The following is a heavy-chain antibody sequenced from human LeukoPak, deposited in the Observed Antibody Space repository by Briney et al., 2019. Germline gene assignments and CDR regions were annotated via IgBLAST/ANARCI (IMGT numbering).Heavy chain of an antibody. Sequence: GASVKVSCKASGGTFSSYAISWVRQAPGQGLEWMGRIIPILGIANHAQKFQGRVTITADKSTSTAYMELSSLRSEDTAVYYCARESAVAGTRDYYGMDVWGQGTTVTVSS. CDR3: ARESAVAGTRDYYGMDV. CDR1: GGTFSSYA. V-gene: IGHV1-69*04. CDR2: IIPILGIA. J-gene: IGHJ6*02. D-gene: IGHD6-19*01.